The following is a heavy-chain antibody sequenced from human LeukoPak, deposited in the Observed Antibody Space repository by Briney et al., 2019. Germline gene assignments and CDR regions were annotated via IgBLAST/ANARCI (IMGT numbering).Heavy chain of an antibody. CDR3: ASLGSSWYIDY. D-gene: IGHD6-13*01. CDR2: ISAYNGNT. J-gene: IGHJ4*02. Sequence: GASVKVSCKASGYSFITYGISWVRQAPGQGLEWMGWISAYNGNTNYAQKLQGRVTMTTDTSTSTAYMELRSLRSDDTAVYYCASLGSSWYIDYWGQGTLVTVSS. CDR1: GYSFITYG. V-gene: IGHV1-18*01.